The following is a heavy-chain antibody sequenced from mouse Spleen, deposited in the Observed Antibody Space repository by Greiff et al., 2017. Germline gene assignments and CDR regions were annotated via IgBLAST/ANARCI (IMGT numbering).Heavy chain of an antibody. J-gene: IGHJ2*01. CDR3: AKNFQLGFDY. CDR2: IWRGGST. V-gene: IGHV2-5-1*01. CDR1: GFSLTSYG. Sequence: QVHVKQSGPSLVQPSQSLSITCTVSGFSLTSYGVHWVRQSPGKGLEWLGVIWRGGSTDYTAAFMSRLSITKDNSKSQVFFKMNSLQADDTAIYYGAKNFQLGFDYWGQGTTLTVSS. D-gene: IGHD4-1*02.